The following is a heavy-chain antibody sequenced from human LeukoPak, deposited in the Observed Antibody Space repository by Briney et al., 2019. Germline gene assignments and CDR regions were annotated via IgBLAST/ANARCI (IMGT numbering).Heavy chain of an antibody. CDR1: GSTFSTYP. Sequence: PGESLRLSCTASGSTFSTYPMTWVRQAPGQGLEWVSAVSGNSVTIYYADSVKGRFTISRDNSKNTLYLQMYSLRAEDTAVYYCAKILSGTYSVDLWGQGTLVTVSS. V-gene: IGHV3-23*01. J-gene: IGHJ4*02. D-gene: IGHD1-26*01. CDR3: AKILSGTYSVDL. CDR2: VSGNSVTI.